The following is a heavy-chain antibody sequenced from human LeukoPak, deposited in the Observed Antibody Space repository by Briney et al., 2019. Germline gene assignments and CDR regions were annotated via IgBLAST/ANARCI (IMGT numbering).Heavy chain of an antibody. V-gene: IGHV4-34*01. CDR2: INHSGST. CDR1: GGSLSGYY. Sequence: PSETLCLTCAVYGGSLSGYYWSWIRQPPGKGLEWIGEINHSGSTNYNPSPKSRGTISVDTSKNQSSLKLSSVTAVDTAVYCCARGYSSIRAFDYWGQGTLVTVSS. D-gene: IGHD6-13*01. J-gene: IGHJ4*02. CDR3: ARGYSSIRAFDY.